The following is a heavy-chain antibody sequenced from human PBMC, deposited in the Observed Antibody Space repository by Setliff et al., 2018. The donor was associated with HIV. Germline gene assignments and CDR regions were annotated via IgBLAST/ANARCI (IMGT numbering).Heavy chain of an antibody. Sequence: ASVKVSCKASGYTFSGYYMHWVRQAPGQGLEWMGWINPNSGDTNYAQKFQGRVTVTRDTSISTIYMELSGLRSDDTAVYYCARDRDHDFDHWGQGTLVTVSS. CDR2: INPNSGDT. J-gene: IGHJ4*02. CDR1: GYTFSGYY. CDR3: ARDRDHDFDH. V-gene: IGHV1-2*02.